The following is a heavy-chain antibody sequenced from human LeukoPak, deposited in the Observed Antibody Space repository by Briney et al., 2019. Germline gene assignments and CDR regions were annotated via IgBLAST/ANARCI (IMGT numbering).Heavy chain of an antibody. V-gene: IGHV4-59*01. J-gene: IGHJ4*02. CDR2: IYYSGSA. Sequence: SETLSLTCTVSGGSISSYYWSWIRQPPGKGLEWIGFIYYSGSANYNPSLRSRVTMSVDTSKNQFSLKLTSVTAADTAVYYCARTGVVATSYFFDYWGQGILVTGSS. CDR1: GGSISSYY. D-gene: IGHD5-12*01. CDR3: ARTGVVATSYFFDY.